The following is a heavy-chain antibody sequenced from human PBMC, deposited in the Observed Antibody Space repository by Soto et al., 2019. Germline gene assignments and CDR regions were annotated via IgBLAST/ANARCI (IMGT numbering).Heavy chain of an antibody. Sequence: QVHLVESGGGVVQPGRSLRLSCAASGLTFSNYAMHWVRQAPGKGLEWVAFISYDGTNRCYPDSVKGRFTISRDNSKNTLYLQMNSLKTDDTAVYYCARESSSTVTTGGGGSAKDYWGQRTLVTVSS. CDR2: ISYDGTNR. CDR3: ARESSSTVTTGGGGSAKDY. CDR1: GLTFSNYA. D-gene: IGHD4-17*01. J-gene: IGHJ4*02. V-gene: IGHV3-30-3*01.